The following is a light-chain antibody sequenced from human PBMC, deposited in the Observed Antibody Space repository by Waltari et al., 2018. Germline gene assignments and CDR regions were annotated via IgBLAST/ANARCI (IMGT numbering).Light chain of an antibody. CDR2: AAS. Sequence: QMTQSPSSLSASVGDRVTIPCRASQTVRNFLNWYQQKPGKAPKLLLYAASSLQSGVPSRFSGSGSGTHFTLTISSLQPEDFATYYCQQSYSTPRTFGQGTKVEIK. J-gene: IGKJ1*01. CDR3: QQSYSTPRT. V-gene: IGKV1-39*01. CDR1: QTVRNF.